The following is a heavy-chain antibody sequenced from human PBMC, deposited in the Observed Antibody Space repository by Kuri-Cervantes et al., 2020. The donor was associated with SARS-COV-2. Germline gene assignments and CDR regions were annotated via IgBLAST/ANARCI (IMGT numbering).Heavy chain of an antibody. CDR1: GYSFSSGYY. CDR3: ARAWVVTIFGVVDGWFDP. V-gene: IGHV4-38-2*01. J-gene: IGHJ5*02. D-gene: IGHD3-3*01. Sequence: SESLSLTCAVSGYSFSSGYYWCWIRQPPGKGLEWIGSIYYSGSTYYNPSLKSRVTISVDTSKNQFSLKLSCVTAADTAVYYCARAWVVTIFGVVDGWFDPWGQGTLVTVSS. CDR2: IYYSGST.